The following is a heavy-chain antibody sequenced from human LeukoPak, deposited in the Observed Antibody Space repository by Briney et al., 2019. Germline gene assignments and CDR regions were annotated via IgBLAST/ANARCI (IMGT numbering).Heavy chain of an antibody. CDR2: INPNIGDT. CDR1: GYTFTGYY. CDR3: ARGREKFGRPWYFYL. Sequence: GASVTVSCKAFGYTFTGYYMHWVRQAPGQGLEWMGWINPNIGDTNYAQKIQGRVTMTRDTSINTVYMELSSLRSEDTAVYYCARGREKFGRPWYFYLWGRGTLVTVSS. V-gene: IGHV1-2*02. J-gene: IGHJ2*01. D-gene: IGHD3-10*01.